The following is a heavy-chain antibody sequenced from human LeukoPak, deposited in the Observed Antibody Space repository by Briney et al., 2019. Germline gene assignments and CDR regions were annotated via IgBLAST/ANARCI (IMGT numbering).Heavy chain of an antibody. CDR2: ISGSGGNT. Sequence: GGSLRLSCAASGFTFSSYAMSWVRQAPGKGLEWVSAISGSGGNTYYADSVKGRFTISRDNSKNTLYLQTNSLRAEDTAVYYCAKLPEPPIWPGYGEFDYWGQGTLVTVSS. CDR1: GFTFSSYA. D-gene: IGHD5-12*01. CDR3: AKLPEPPIWPGYGEFDY. J-gene: IGHJ4*02. V-gene: IGHV3-23*01.